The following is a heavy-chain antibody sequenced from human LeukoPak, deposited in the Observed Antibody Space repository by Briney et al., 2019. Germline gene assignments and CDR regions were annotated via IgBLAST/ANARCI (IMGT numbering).Heavy chain of an antibody. Sequence: SETLSLTCAVSGGSISSSNWWSWVRQPPGKGLEWIGEIYHSGSTNYNPSLKSRVTISVDKSKNQFSLKLSSVTAADTAVYYCARGRGYSYGPPDYWGQGTLVTVSS. V-gene: IGHV4-4*02. CDR3: ARGRGYSYGPPDY. CDR2: IYHSGST. J-gene: IGHJ4*02. D-gene: IGHD5-18*01. CDR1: GGSISSSNW.